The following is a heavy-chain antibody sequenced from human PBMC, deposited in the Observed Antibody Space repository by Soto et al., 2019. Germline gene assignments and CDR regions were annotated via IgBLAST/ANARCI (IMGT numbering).Heavy chain of an antibody. CDR3: ARGYCSGGSCYQIDY. CDR1: GYTFTGYY. V-gene: IGHV1-2*04. D-gene: IGHD2-15*01. J-gene: IGHJ4*02. Sequence: ASVKVSCKASGYTFTGYYMHWVRQAPGQGLEWMGWINPNSGGTNYAQKFQGWVTMTRDTSISTAYMELSRLRSDDTAVYYCARGYCSGGSCYQIDYWGQGTLVTVSS. CDR2: INPNSGGT.